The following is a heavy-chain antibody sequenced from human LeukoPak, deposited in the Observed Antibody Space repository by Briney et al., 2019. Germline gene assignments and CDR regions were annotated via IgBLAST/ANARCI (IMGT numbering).Heavy chain of an antibody. Sequence: PSGGSLRLSCAASGFTFSSYAMSWVRQAPGKGLEWVSAISGSGGSTYYADSVKGRFTISRDNSKNTLYLQMNSLRAEDTAVYYCARSDGITTGDYWGQGTLVTVSS. J-gene: IGHJ4*02. CDR2: ISGSGGST. V-gene: IGHV3-23*01. CDR3: ARSDGITTGDY. CDR1: GFTFSSYA. D-gene: IGHD3-22*01.